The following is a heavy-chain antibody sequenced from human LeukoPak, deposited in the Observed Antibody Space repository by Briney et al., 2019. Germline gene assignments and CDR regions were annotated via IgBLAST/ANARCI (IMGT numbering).Heavy chain of an antibody. CDR1: GFTFSNYA. J-gene: IGHJ4*02. D-gene: IGHD3-22*01. V-gene: IGHV3-33*06. Sequence: PGTSLRLSCAVSGFTFSNYAFHWVRQAPGKGLEWVAVIWYDGSQKYYADSVKGRFTIYRDDSKNTLFLQMNSLRAEDTAVYYCAKYYYDSSGDYWGQGTLVTVSS. CDR3: AKYYYDSSGDY. CDR2: IWYDGSQK.